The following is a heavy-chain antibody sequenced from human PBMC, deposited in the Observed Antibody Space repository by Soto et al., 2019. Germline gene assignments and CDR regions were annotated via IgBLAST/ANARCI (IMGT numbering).Heavy chain of an antibody. V-gene: IGHV4-59*01. J-gene: IGHJ4*02. CDR2: IYYSGST. Sequence: SETLCLTCTVSGGSISSYYLSWIRQPPGKGLEWIGYIYYSGSTNYNPSLKSRVTISVDTSKNQFSLKLSSVTAADTAVYYCAIRIAEGPFDYWGQGTLVTVSS. CDR1: GGSISSYY. D-gene: IGHD6-13*01. CDR3: AIRIAEGPFDY.